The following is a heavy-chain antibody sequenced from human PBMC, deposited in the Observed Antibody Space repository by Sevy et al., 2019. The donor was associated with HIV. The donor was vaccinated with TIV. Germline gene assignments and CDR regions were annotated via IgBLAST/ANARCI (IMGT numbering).Heavy chain of an antibody. J-gene: IGHJ4*02. V-gene: IGHV3-23*01. D-gene: IGHD3-22*01. CDR3: AKASYYYDSSGSFDY. Sequence: GGSLRLSCAASGFTFSSYAMSWVRQAPGKGLEWVSAISGSGGSTYYADSVKGRFTISRDNSKNTLYLQMKSLRAEDTAVYYCAKASYYYDSSGSFDYWGQGTLVTVSS. CDR2: ISGSGGST. CDR1: GFTFSSYA.